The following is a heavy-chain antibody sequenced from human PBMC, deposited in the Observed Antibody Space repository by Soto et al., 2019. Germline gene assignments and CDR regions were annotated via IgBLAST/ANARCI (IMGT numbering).Heavy chain of an antibody. CDR1: GFTCSSYA. CDR2: ICGGDVT. Sequence: GALRLSCAASGFTCSSYAMSWVPQAPGKGQEGVSTICGGDVTYYADSVKGRLTIPRDNSRNTLYMQMNSWRGEDTATYYCARGSRASSYSSMDVWGQGTTVTVSS. D-gene: IGHD2-2*02. J-gene: IGHJ6*02. V-gene: IGHV3-23*01. CDR3: ARGSRASSYSSMDV.